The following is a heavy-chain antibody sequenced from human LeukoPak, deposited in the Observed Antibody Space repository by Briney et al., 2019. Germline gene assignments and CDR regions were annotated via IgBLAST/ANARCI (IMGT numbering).Heavy chain of an antibody. D-gene: IGHD1-26*01. V-gene: IGHV3-74*01. J-gene: IGHJ3*02. CDR1: GFTFSSNW. CDR2: INNDGSST. CDR3: ASKVSVGGTTIAFDM. Sequence: GGSLRLSRAASGFTFSSNWMHWVRQAPGKGLVWVSRINNDGSSTNYADSVKGRFTISRDNAKNTLYLQMNSLRAEDTAVYYCASKVSVGGTTIAFDMWGQGTMVTVSS.